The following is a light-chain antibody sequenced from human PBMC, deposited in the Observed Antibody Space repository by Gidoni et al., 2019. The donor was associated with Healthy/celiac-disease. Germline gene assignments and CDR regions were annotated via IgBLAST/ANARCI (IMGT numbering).Light chain of an antibody. V-gene: IGLV2-14*01. CDR1: SSDVGAYDY. CDR3: SSFTRSSSHV. J-gene: IGLJ1*01. CDR2: AVS. Sequence: QSALTQPASVSGSPGQPITISCTGTSSDVGAYDYVSWFQHHPGKAPKLIIYAVSNRPSEISSRFSGSKSGNTASLTISGLRAEDEADYYCSSFTRSSSHVFGIGTRVTVL.